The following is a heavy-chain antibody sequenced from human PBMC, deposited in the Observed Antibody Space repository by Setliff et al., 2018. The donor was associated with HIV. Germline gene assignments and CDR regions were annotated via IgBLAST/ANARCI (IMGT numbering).Heavy chain of an antibody. CDR3: ARGRDYVWGNYHYSGGGAFDI. J-gene: IGHJ3*02. D-gene: IGHD3-16*02. V-gene: IGHV4-34*01. CDR1: GGSFSGYF. CDR2: INHSGDT. Sequence: PSETLSLTCAVYGGSFSGYFWSWIRQSPGKGLEWIGEINHSGDTYYNPSLKSRVSISIDPSKNQFSLKLTSVTAADTAVYYCARGRDYVWGNYHYSGGGAFDIGGQGTAVTVSS.